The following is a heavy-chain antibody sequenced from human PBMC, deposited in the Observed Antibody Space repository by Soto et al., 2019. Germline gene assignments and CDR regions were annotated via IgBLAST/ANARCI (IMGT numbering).Heavy chain of an antibody. Sequence: PGGSLRLSCAASGFTFSSYAMSWVRQAPGKGLEWVSAISGSGGSTYYADSVEGRFTISRDNSKNTLYLQMNSLRAEDTAVYYCAKGSVSYYSYYMDGWGKGTTVTVSS. CDR1: GFTFSSYA. CDR3: AKGSVSYYSYYMDG. CDR2: ISGSGGST. V-gene: IGHV3-23*01. D-gene: IGHD1-20*01. J-gene: IGHJ6*03.